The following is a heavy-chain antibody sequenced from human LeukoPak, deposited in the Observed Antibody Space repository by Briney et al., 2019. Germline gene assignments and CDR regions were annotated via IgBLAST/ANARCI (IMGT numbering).Heavy chain of an antibody. Sequence: GGSLRLSCAASGFTFSDYYMSWIRQAPGKGLEWVSYISSSGSTIYYADSVKGRFTISRDNAKNSLYLRMNSLRAEDTAVYYCAGPRVSSWCHPYYYYGMDVWGQGTTVTVSS. CDR1: GFTFSDYY. D-gene: IGHD6-13*01. CDR3: AGPRVSSWCHPYYYYGMDV. J-gene: IGHJ6*02. CDR2: ISSSGSTI. V-gene: IGHV3-11*01.